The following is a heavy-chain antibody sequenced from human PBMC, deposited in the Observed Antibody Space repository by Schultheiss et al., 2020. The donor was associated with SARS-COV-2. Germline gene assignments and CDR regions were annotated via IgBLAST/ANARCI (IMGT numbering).Heavy chain of an antibody. D-gene: IGHD3-3*01. CDR3: ARDSLRFLEWLLSDRTSGFDP. V-gene: IGHV4-61*08. Sequence: SETLSLTCTVSGGSISSGGYYWSWIRQHPGKGLEWIGYIYYSGSTNYNPSLKSRVTISVDTSKNQFSLKLSSVTAADTAVYYCARDSLRFLEWLLSDRTSGFDPWGQGTLVTVSS. CDR2: IYYSGST. CDR1: GGSISSGGYY. J-gene: IGHJ5*02.